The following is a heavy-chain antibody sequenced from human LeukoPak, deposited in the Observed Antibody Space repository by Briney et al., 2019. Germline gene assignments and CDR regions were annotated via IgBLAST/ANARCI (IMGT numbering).Heavy chain of an antibody. CDR1: GGSISSGGYY. J-gene: IGHJ6*02. Sequence: PSQTLSLTCTVSGGSISSGGYYWSWIRQHPGKGLEWIGYIYYSGSTYYNPSLKSRVTISVDTSKNQFSLKLSSVTAADTAVYYCARTFFELDYYYYGMDVWGQGTTVTVPS. CDR2: IYYSGST. D-gene: IGHD3/OR15-3a*01. V-gene: IGHV4-31*03. CDR3: ARTFFELDYYYYGMDV.